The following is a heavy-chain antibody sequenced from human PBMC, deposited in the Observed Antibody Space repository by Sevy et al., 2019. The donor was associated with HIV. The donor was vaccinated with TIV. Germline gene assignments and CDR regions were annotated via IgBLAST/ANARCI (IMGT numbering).Heavy chain of an antibody. CDR2: RYYSGGA. CDR3: ARHPLGNWFDL. Sequence: SETLSLTCNVSGGSISSSRHYWGCIRQSPGKSLEWIGSRYYSGGAYYNPSLQSRVTMSVDTSKNHFCLKVNSVTAADTAVYYCARHPLGNWFDLWGQGILVTVSS. J-gene: IGHJ5*02. D-gene: IGHD3-16*01. V-gene: IGHV4-39*01. CDR1: GGSISSSRHY.